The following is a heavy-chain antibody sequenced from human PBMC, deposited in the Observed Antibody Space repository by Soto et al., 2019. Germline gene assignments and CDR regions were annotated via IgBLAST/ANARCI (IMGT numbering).Heavy chain of an antibody. Sequence: QVQLVQSAAEVKKPGASVKVSCKASGYSFSNSGFSWMRQAPGQGLEWMGWISTYNGNTNYAQKFQGRLSMTRDTSTTTAFMELTTLRSDDTAVYYCARDEYNNGRNWLNPWGQGTLVTVTS. CDR3: ARDEYNNGRNWLNP. J-gene: IGHJ5*02. V-gene: IGHV1-18*01. CDR2: ISTYNGNT. CDR1: GYSFSNSG. D-gene: IGHD2-8*01.